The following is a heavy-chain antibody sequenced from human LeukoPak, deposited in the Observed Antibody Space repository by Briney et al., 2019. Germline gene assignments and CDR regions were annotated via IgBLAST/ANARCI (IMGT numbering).Heavy chain of an antibody. CDR1: GGSISSGDYY. D-gene: IGHD5-18*01. CDR2: IYYGGST. CDR3: ARAGGSYGYHRRVWFDP. V-gene: IGHV4-30-4*01. Sequence: NASETLSLTCTVSGGSISSGDYYWNWIRQPPGKGLEWIGYIYYGGSTYYNPSLKSRLTISVDTSKNQFSLKLSSVTAADTAVYYCARAGGSYGYHRRVWFDPWGQGTLVTVSS. J-gene: IGHJ5*02.